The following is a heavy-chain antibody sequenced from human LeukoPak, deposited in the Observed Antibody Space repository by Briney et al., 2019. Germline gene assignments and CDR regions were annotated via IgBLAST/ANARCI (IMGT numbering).Heavy chain of an antibody. Sequence: PGGSLRLSCAASGFTFDTYGMSWFRQAPGKVLECVTAISSSGSTIYYADSVKGRFTISRDNAKNSLYLQMNSLRAEDTAVYYFARERRGIRYCSGGSCPIPGYYFDYWGQGTLVTVSS. V-gene: IGHV3-48*04. J-gene: IGHJ4*02. CDR1: GFTFDTYG. CDR3: ARERRGIRYCSGGSCPIPGYYFDY. CDR2: ISSSGSTI. D-gene: IGHD2-15*01.